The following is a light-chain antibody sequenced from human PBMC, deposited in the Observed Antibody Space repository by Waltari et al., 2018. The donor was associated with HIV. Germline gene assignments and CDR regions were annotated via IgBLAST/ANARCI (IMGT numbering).Light chain of an antibody. J-gene: IGLJ2*01. CDR3: QSYDTSLSGSGV. CDR1: SSNIGAGYD. CDR2: GNS. Sequence: QSVLTQPPSVSGAPGQRVTISCTGRSSNIGAGYDVHWYQQLPETAPRVLITGNSNRPSCVPYRVSGSKFGTSASLAITGLQAEDEADYYCQSYDTSLSGSGVFGGGTKLTVL. V-gene: IGLV1-40*01.